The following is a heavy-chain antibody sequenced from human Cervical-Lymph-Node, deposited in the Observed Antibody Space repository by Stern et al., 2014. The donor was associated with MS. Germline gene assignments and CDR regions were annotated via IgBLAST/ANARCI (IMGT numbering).Heavy chain of an antibody. CDR3: ASLLGRIAVASVDY. D-gene: IGHD6-19*01. CDR2: IIPIFGTA. J-gene: IGHJ4*02. Sequence: DQLVESGAEVKKPGSSVKVSCKASGGTFSNYAISWVRQAPGQGLEWMGWIIPIFGTANSAQKFQGRVTIPADESTSTTYMELSSLRSEATAVYYCASLLGRIAVASVDYWGQGTLVTVSS. CDR1: GGTFSNYA. V-gene: IGHV1-69*01.